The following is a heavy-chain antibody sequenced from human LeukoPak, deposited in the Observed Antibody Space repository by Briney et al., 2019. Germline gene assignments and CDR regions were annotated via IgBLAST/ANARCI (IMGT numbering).Heavy chain of an antibody. CDR2: INQDGSEK. J-gene: IGHJ2*01. Sequence: GGSLRLSCAASGFSFSTPWMSWVRQAPGKGLEWVANINQDGSEKYFVDSVKGRFTISRDNAKNSLDLQMSSLRVEDTGIYYCARDRHGDTRDWYFDLWGRGTRVTVSS. V-gene: IGHV3-7*01. CDR3: ARDRHGDTRDWYFDL. D-gene: IGHD4-17*01. CDR1: GFSFSTPW.